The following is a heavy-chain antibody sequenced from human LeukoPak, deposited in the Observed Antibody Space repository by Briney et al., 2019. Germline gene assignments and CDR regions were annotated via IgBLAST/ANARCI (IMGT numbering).Heavy chain of an antibody. CDR3: ARGDYYDFQFDP. J-gene: IGHJ5*02. V-gene: IGHV4-59*12. CDR2: IYYSGRT. CDR1: GGSFSSYY. D-gene: IGHD3-22*01. Sequence: KASETLSLTCAVYGGSFSSYYWSWIRQPPGKGLEWIGYIYYSGRTSYNPSLKSRVTISVDTSKNQFSLKLSSVTAADTAVYYCARGDYYDFQFDPWGQGTLVTVSS.